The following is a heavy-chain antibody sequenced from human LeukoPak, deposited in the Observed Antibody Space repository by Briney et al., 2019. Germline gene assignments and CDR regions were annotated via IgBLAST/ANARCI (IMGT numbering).Heavy chain of an antibody. CDR1: GYKFTSYW. V-gene: IGHV5-51*01. D-gene: IGHD5-24*01. Sequence: GESLKISCQGSGYKFTSYWIAWVRHMPGKGLEWMGIIYPGDSDTRYSPSFQGQVTISVDKSITTAYLQWTSLKASDTAMYYCATHGYTFEPFWGQGTLVTVAS. J-gene: IGHJ1*01. CDR2: IYPGDSDT. CDR3: ATHGYTFEPF.